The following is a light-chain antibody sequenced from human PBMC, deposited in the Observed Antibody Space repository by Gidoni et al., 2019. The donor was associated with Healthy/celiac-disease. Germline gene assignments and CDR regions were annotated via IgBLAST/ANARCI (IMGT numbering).Light chain of an antibody. CDR1: QSISSY. J-gene: IGKJ2*02. V-gene: IGKV1-9*01. CDR2: AAS. Sequence: IQLTQSPSSLSASLGDRVTITCRASQSISSYLAWYQQKPGKAPKLLIYAASTLPSGVPARFSGSGSGTEFTLTISSLQSEDFAIYYCQQHNSYPPWTFGQGTKLEIK. CDR3: QQHNSYPPWT.